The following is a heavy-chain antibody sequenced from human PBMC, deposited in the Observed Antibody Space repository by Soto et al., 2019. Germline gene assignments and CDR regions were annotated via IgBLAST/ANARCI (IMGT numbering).Heavy chain of an antibody. CDR3: TTNFYSDYGMDV. Sequence: SVKVSCKASGGTFSSYAISWVRQAPGQGLEWMGGIIPIFGTANYAQKFQGRVTITADESTSTAYMELSSLRSEDTAVYYCTTNFYSDYGMDVWGQGTTVTVSS. CDR1: GGTFSSYA. D-gene: IGHD4-4*01. J-gene: IGHJ6*02. V-gene: IGHV1-69*13. CDR2: IIPIFGTA.